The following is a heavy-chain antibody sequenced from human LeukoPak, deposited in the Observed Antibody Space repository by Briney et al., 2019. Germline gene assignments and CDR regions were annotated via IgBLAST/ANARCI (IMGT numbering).Heavy chain of an antibody. CDR2: IYHSGST. D-gene: IGHD2-21*02. V-gene: IGHV4-38-2*02. CDR1: GYSISSGYY. Sequence: PSETLSLTCTVCGYSISSGYYWGWIRQPPGKGLEWIGSIYHSGSTYYNPSLKSRVTISVDTSKNQFSLKLSSVTAADTAVYYCARADCGQKFDPWGQGTLVTVSS. CDR3: ARADCGQKFDP. J-gene: IGHJ5*02.